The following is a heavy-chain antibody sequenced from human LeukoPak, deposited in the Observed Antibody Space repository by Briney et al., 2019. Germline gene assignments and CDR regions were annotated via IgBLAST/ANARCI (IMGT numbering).Heavy chain of an antibody. CDR3: AREMVVNPY. CDR1: GFTFSSHW. V-gene: IGHV3-74*01. J-gene: IGHJ4*02. D-gene: IGHD3-22*01. CDR2: INCDGSST. Sequence: GGSLRLSCAASGFTFSSHWMHWVRQAPGKGLVWVSRINCDGSSTSYADSVKGRFTISRDNAKNTLYLQMNSLRAEDTDIYYCAREMVVNPYWGQGTLVTVSS.